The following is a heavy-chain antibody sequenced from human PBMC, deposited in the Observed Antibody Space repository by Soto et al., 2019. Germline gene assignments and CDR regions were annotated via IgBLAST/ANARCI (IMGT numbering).Heavy chain of an antibody. CDR2: ITPFNGNT. CDR1: GYTFTYRY. V-gene: IGHV1-45*02. D-gene: IGHD3-10*01. CDR3: ARPQLKYYYGSGSYWPGSMDV. Sequence: GASVKVSCKASGYTFTYRYLHWVRQAPGQALEWMGWITPFNGNTNYAQKFQDRVTITRDRSMSTAYMELSGLRSEDTAMYYCARPQLKYYYGSGSYWPGSMDVWGQGSTFTVSS. J-gene: IGHJ6*02.